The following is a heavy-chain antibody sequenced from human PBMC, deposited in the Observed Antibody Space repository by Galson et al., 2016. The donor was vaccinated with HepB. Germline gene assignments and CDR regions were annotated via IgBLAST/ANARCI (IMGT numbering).Heavy chain of an antibody. V-gene: IGHV3-7*03. CDR3: ARDGRQHELYSWFDP. CDR2: IKEDGSEK. D-gene: IGHD5-12*01. Sequence: SLRLSCAASGFTFTTYWMSWVRQAPEKGLEWVANIKEDGSEKYYVDSVKGRSTISRDNAEKSLYLQMNGLRAEDSAVYYCARDGRQHELYSWFDPWGQGTLVTVSS. J-gene: IGHJ5*02. CDR1: GFTFTTYW.